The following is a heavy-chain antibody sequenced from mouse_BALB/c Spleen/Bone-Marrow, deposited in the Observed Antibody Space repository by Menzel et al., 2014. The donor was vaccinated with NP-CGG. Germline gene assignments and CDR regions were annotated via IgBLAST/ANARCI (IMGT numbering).Heavy chain of an antibody. CDR2: ISSGSSTI. D-gene: IGHD2-1*01. V-gene: IGHV5-17*02. CDR1: GLTFSSFG. J-gene: IGHJ3*01. CDR3: ARGGNYAWFAY. Sequence: DVMLVESGGGLVQPGGSRKLSCAASGLTFSSFGMHWVRQAPEKGLEWVAYISSGSSTIYYADTVKGRFTISRDNPKNTLFLQMTSLRSEDTAMYYCARGGNYAWFAYWGQGTLVTVSA.